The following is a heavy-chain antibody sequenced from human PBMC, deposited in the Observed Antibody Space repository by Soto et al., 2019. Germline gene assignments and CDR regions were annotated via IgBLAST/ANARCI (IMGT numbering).Heavy chain of an antibody. CDR2: IKSKTDGGST. J-gene: IGHJ5*02. D-gene: IGHD4-17*01. CDR3: TADLRSPARRFDP. V-gene: IGHV3-15*01. CDR1: GFTFTTAW. Sequence: EAQLVESGGGFVKPGESLRLSCSASGFTFTTAWMNWVRQAPGKGLEWVGRIKSKTDGGSTDYAAPVKGRFSISRDDSENTLSLQMNSLKTEDTAVYYCTADLRSPARRFDPWGQGTLVTVSS.